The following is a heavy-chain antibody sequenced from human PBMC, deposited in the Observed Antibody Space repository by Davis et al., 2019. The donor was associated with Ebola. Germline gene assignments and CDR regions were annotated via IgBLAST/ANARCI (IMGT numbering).Heavy chain of an antibody. CDR2: ISGSGGST. V-gene: IGHV3-23*01. D-gene: IGHD6-19*01. CDR3: AKDGYSSGWNYFDY. Sequence: GESLKISCAASGFTFSSYSMNWVRQAPGKGLEWVSAISGSGGSTYYADSVKGRFTISRDNSKNTLYLQMNSLRAEDTAVYYCAKDGYSSGWNYFDYWGQGTLVTVSS. J-gene: IGHJ4*02. CDR1: GFTFSSYS.